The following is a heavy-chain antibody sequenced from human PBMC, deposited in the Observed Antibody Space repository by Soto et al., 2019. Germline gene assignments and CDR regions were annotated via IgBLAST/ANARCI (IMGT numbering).Heavy chain of an antibody. J-gene: IGHJ6*02. Sequence: EVQLVESGGGLVQPGGSLRLSCAASGFTVSTDWMYWVRQAPGKGLEWVSVIRGGGNTFYADSVEGRFTISRDNSKNTVYLQMNSLRAEDTAVYYCVRENYYYGRDVWGQGTTVSVSS. V-gene: IGHV3-66*01. CDR2: IRGGGNT. CDR3: VRENYYYGRDV. CDR1: GFTVSTDW.